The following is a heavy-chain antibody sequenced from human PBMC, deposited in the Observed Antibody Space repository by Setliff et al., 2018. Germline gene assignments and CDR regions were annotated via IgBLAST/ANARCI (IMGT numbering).Heavy chain of an antibody. V-gene: IGHV4-31*03. D-gene: IGHD3-3*01. CDR2: IYYSGST. CDR3: ARSRSNFWSGYFNWFDP. Sequence: PSETLSLTCTVSGGSISSGGYYWSWIRQHPGKGLEWIGYIYYSGSTYYNPSLKSRVTMSVDTSKNQFSLKLSSVTAADTAVYYCARSRSNFWSGYFNWFDPWGQGILVTVSS. CDR1: GGSISSGGYY. J-gene: IGHJ5*02.